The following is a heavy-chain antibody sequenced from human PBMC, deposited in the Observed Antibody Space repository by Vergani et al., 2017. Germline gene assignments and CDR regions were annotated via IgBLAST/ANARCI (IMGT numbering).Heavy chain of an antibody. V-gene: IGHV3-64*01. Sequence: EVQLVESGGGLVQPGGSLRLSCAASGFTFSSYAMHWVRQAPGKGLEYVSAISSNGGSTYYANSVKGRFTISRDNSKNTLYLQMGSLRAEDMAVYYCERDHRQYSSGWYYFDYWGQGTLVTVSS. J-gene: IGHJ4*02. CDR2: ISSNGGST. D-gene: IGHD6-19*01. CDR3: ERDHRQYSSGWYYFDY. CDR1: GFTFSSYA.